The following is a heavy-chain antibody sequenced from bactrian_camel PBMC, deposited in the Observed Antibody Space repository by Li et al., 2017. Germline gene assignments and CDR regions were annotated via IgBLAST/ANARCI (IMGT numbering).Heavy chain of an antibody. V-gene: IGHV3S55*01. J-gene: IGHJ4*01. Sequence: QMQLVESGGGSVQIGGSLRLSCVASGDTIGRYCMGWFRQIPDKEREAVATIDSGDSLSYPDSVKGRFAISRDNAKSTLYLQMNSLKVEDTAVYYCATGGGRYCFYNLPAREYKHWGQGTQVTVS. CDR1: GDTIGRYC. D-gene: IGHD2*01. CDR2: IDSGDSL. CDR3: ATGGGRYCFYNLPAREYKH.